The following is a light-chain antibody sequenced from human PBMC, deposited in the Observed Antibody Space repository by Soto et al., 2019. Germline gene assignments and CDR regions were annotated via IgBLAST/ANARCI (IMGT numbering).Light chain of an antibody. CDR3: QHYGDSSWT. J-gene: IGKJ1*01. Sequence: VVLTQSPGTLSLSPGERATLSCRTSQSVTSSFLSWFQQKPGQPPRLLLYGASRRAAGTPDRFSGSGSGTDFTLIISRLEPEDSAVYFCQHYGDSSWTFGQGTRVEIK. CDR2: GAS. V-gene: IGKV3-20*01. CDR1: QSVTSSF.